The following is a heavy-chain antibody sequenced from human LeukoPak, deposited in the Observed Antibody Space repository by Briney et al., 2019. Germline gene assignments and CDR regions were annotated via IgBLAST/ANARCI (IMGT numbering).Heavy chain of an antibody. Sequence: GGLRKFCGKGSGYSFTSYWSGGGRQMPGKGLGGVGIIYPGDSDTRYSPSFQGQVTISADKSISTAYLQWSSLKASDTAVYYCARGRRFGELSHPTYYFDYWGQGTQVTVSS. J-gene: IGHJ4*02. CDR1: GYSFTSYW. D-gene: IGHD3-10*01. CDR2: IYPGDSDT. CDR3: ARGRRFGELSHPTYYFDY. V-gene: IGHV5-51*01.